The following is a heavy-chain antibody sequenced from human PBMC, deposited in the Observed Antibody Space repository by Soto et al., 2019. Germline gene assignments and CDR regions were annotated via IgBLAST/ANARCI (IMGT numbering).Heavy chain of an antibody. CDR3: ARVTVAKAAMVRGHFDY. V-gene: IGHV3-30-3*01. J-gene: IGHJ4*02. CDR1: GFTFSSYA. CDR2: ISYDGSNK. Sequence: QVQLVESGGGVVQPGRSLRLSCAASGFTFSSYAMHWVRQAPGKGLEWVAVISYDGSNKYYADSVKGRFTISRDNSKNTLYLQMNSLRAEDTAVYYCARVTVAKAAMVRGHFDYWGQGTLVTVSS. D-gene: IGHD3-10*01.